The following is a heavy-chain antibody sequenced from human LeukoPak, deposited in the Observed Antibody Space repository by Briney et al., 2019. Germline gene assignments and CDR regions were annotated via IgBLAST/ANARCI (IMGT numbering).Heavy chain of an antibody. Sequence: SVKVSCKASGGTFSSYAISWVRQAPGQGLEWMGGIIPIFGTANYAQKFQGRVTITADESTSTAYMELSSLRSEDTAVYYCAKEVDIVATTASVFDYWGQGTLVTVSS. CDR2: IIPIFGTA. CDR1: GGTFSSYA. V-gene: IGHV1-69*13. CDR3: AKEVDIVATTASVFDY. D-gene: IGHD5-12*01. J-gene: IGHJ4*02.